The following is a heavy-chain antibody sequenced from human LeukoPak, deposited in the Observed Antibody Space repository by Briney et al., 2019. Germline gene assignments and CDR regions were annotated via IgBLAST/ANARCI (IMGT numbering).Heavy chain of an antibody. CDR3: ARVSLSGSSSSAGMDY. D-gene: IGHD6-6*01. J-gene: IGHJ4*02. Sequence: ASVKVSCKASGYTFTSYGINWVRQAPGQGLEWMGWISAYNGNTNYAQKFQGSVTMTTDTSTSIAYMELRSLRSDDTAVCYCARVSLSGSSSSAGMDYWGQGTRVTVSS. CDR1: GYTFTSYG. V-gene: IGHV1-18*01. CDR2: ISAYNGNT.